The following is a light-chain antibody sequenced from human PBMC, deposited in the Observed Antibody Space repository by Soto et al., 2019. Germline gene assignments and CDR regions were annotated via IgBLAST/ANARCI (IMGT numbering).Light chain of an antibody. CDR1: QSISIY. CDR2: KAS. J-gene: IGKJ1*01. Sequence: DIQMTQSPSTLSASVGDRVTITCRASQSISIYLAWYQQKPGKPPKLLIYKASSLESGVPSRFSGSGSGTEFTLTISSLQPDDFATYYCQQYNNYWTFGQGTKVEIK. V-gene: IGKV1-5*03. CDR3: QQYNNYWT.